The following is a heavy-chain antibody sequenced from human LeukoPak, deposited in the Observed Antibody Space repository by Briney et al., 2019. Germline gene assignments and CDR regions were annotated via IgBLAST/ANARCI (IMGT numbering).Heavy chain of an antibody. D-gene: IGHD3-22*01. CDR1: GFTLSSYS. J-gene: IGHJ4*02. Sequence: GSLRLSCAASGFTLSSYSMNWVRQAPGKGLEWVSSISSSSSYIYYADSVKGRFTISRDNAKNSLYLQMNSLRAEDTAVYYCARGAYYYDSSGYYIGFDYWGQGTLVTVSS. V-gene: IGHV3-21*01. CDR2: ISSSSSYI. CDR3: ARGAYYYDSSGYYIGFDY.